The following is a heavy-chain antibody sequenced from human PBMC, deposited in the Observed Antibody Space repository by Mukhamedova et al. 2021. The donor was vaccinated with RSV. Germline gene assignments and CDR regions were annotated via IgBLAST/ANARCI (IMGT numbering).Heavy chain of an antibody. D-gene: IGHD3-22*01. J-gene: IGHJ5*02. CDR3: ARGPFYDRSDYDSGIWFDP. V-gene: IGHV3-11*04. Sequence: RQAPGKGLEWISYISGSGLTKNFADSVKGRLTISRDNAKKSLVLQLNSLRAEDTAVHYCARGPFYDRSDYDSGIWFDPLGQGTLGT. CDR2: ISGSGLTK.